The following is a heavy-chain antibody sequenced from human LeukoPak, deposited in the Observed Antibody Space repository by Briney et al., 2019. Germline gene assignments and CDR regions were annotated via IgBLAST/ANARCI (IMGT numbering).Heavy chain of an antibody. CDR1: GFTFSTYA. CDR2: IWYDGSNK. D-gene: IGHD1-26*01. Sequence: GRSLRLSCAASGFTFSTYAMHWVRQAPGKGLEGVAVIWYDGSNKNYVNSVKGRFTISRDNAKNTLYLQMNSLRAEDTAVYYCARVEGAMGSLDYWGQGMLVTVSS. J-gene: IGHJ4*02. CDR3: ARVEGAMGSLDY. V-gene: IGHV3-33*01.